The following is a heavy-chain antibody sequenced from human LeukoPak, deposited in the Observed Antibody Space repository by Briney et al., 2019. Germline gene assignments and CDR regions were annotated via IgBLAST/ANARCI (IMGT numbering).Heavy chain of an antibody. CDR3: ARGGVTTKRSYDFWSGFFKWFDP. D-gene: IGHD3-3*01. CDR1: GGSISSSNW. Sequence: SETLSLTCAVSGGSISSSNWWSWVRQPPGKGLEWIGEIYHSGSTNYNPSLKSRVTISVDTSKNQFSLKLSSVTAADTAVYYCARGGVTTKRSYDFWSGFFKWFDPWGQGTLVTVSS. CDR2: IYHSGST. J-gene: IGHJ5*02. V-gene: IGHV4-4*02.